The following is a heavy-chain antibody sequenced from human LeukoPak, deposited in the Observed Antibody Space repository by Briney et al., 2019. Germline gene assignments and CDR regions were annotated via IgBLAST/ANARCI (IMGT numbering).Heavy chain of an antibody. J-gene: IGHJ4*02. V-gene: IGHV3-23*01. CDR3: AKGGKWDVTPFDY. D-gene: IGHD1-26*01. CDR1: GFTFTSYS. CDR2: ISGGGGST. Sequence: GGSLRLSCAASGFTFTSYSLNWVRQAPGKGLEWVSTISGGGGSTYYADSVKGRFTISRDNSKNTLYLQVNSLRAEDTAVYYCAKGGKWDVTPFDYWGQGTLVTVSS.